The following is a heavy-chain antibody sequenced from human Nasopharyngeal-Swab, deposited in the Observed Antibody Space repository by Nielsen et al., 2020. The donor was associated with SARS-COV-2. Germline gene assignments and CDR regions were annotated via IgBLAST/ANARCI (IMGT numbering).Heavy chain of an antibody. CDR3: AKDSNYGGNLDY. CDR1: GFTFDDYT. D-gene: IGHD4-23*01. V-gene: IGHV3-43*01. J-gene: IGHJ4*02. CDR2: ISWDGGST. Sequence: GESLKISCAASGFTFDDYTMHWVRQAPGKGLEWVSLISWDGGSTYYADSVKGRFTISRDNSKNSLYLQMNSLRTEDTALYYCAKDSNYGGNLDYWGQGTLVTVSS.